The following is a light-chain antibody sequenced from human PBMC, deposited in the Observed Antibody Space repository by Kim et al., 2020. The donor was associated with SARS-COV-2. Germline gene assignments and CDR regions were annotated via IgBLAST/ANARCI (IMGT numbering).Light chain of an antibody. CDR3: QVWDSITVA. CDR1: KLGDRY. J-gene: IGLJ2*01. Sequence: SYEMTQPPSVSVSPGQTATINCSGDKLGDRYASWYQQKPGQSPVLDIYEDNKRPSGIPERFSGSNSGNTATLTIRGTKNVDEVDYYCQVWDSITVALGGG. CDR2: EDN. V-gene: IGLV3-1*01.